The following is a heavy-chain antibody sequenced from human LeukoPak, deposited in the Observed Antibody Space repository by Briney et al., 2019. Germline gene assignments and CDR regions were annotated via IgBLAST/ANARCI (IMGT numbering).Heavy chain of an antibody. CDR2: IWYDGSDK. CDR1: GFTFSSYG. D-gene: IGHD2-2*03. V-gene: IGHV3-33*01. J-gene: IGHJ4*02. Sequence: GALRLSCAASGFTFSSYGMHWVRQAPGKGLEWVAVIWYDGSDKYYADSVKGRFTISRYNAKNSLYLQMNSLRDEDTAVFYCASGSGHWGQGTLVTVSS. CDR3: ASGSGH.